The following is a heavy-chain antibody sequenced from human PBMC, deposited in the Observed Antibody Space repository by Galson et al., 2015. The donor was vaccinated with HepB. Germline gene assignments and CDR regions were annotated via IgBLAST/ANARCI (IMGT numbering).Heavy chain of an antibody. J-gene: IGHJ6*02. CDR1: GFTFSSYD. CDR3: VKHPYCSGGSCYSDYYYGMDV. V-gene: IGHV3-30*02. D-gene: IGHD2-15*01. Sequence: SLRLSCAASGFTFSSYDMHWVRQAPGKGLDWVAFIRYDGSYKYCVDSVKGRFTISRDNSKNTLYLLMNSLRAEDTAVYYCVKHPYCSGGSCYSDYYYGMDVWGQGTTVTVSS. CDR2: IRYDGSYK.